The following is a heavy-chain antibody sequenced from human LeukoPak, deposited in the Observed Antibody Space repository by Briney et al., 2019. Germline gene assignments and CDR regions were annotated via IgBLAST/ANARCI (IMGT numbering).Heavy chain of an antibody. CDR3: ARQSPNSGYEP. V-gene: IGHV5-51*01. CDR1: GYSFTSYW. Sequence: GGSLKISCKGSGYSFTSYWIGWVRQMPGKGLEWMGIIYPGDSDTRYSPSFQGQVTISADKSISTAYLQWSSLKASDTVMYYCARQSPNSGYEPWGQGTLVTVSS. D-gene: IGHD5-12*01. CDR2: IYPGDSDT. J-gene: IGHJ5*02.